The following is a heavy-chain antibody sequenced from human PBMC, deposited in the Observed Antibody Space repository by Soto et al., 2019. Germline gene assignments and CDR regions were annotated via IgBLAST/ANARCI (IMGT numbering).Heavy chain of an antibody. V-gene: IGHV3-30-3*01. Sequence: GGSLRLSCAASGFTFSSYAMHWVRQAPGKGLEWVAVISYDGSNKYYADSVKGRFTISRDNTKNTLYLQMNSLRAEDTAVYYCARGTSNEIRMTMIAVVTRRTGWFDPWGQGTLVT. CDR2: ISYDGSNK. J-gene: IGHJ5*02. CDR3: ARGTSNEIRMTMIAVVTRRTGWFDP. CDR1: GFTFSSYA. D-gene: IGHD3-22*01.